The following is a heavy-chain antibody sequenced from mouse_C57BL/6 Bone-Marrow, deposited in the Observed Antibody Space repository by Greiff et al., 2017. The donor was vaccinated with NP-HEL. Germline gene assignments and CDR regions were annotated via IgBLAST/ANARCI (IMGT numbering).Heavy chain of an antibody. J-gene: IGHJ4*01. Sequence: VQLQQSGTVLARPGASVKMSCKTSGYTFTSYWMHWVKQRPGQGLEWIGAIYPGNSDTSYTQKFKGKAKLTAVTSASTAYMQLSSLTTEDSAVYYCTTLLRSLGGYAMDYWGQGTSVTVSS. CDR2: IYPGNSDT. CDR3: TTLLRSLGGYAMDY. D-gene: IGHD1-1*01. V-gene: IGHV1-5*01. CDR1: GYTFTSYW.